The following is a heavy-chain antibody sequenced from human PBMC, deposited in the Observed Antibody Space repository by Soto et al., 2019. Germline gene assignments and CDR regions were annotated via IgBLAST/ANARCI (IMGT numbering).Heavy chain of an antibody. D-gene: IGHD5-18*01. J-gene: IGHJ6*02. CDR3: ARITQLGFRYYYHCGLDV. CDR2: IKQDGNEK. V-gene: IGHV3-7*01. Sequence: EVQLVESGGGLVQPGGSLRLSCAASEFTFSSYWMSWVRQAPGKGLEWVANIKQDGNEKYYVDSVKGRFTISRDNAKNSLYLKMNIWRAEDTALYYCARITQLGFRYYYHCGLDVWGQGTPVPVSS. CDR1: EFTFSSYW.